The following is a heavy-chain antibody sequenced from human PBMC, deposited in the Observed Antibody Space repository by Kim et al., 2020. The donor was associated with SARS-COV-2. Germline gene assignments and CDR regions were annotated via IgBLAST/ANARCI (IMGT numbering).Heavy chain of an antibody. V-gene: IGHV4-34*01. CDR1: GGSFSGYY. D-gene: IGHD3-10*01. CDR3: ARVGYYYGSGSKYNWFDP. J-gene: IGHJ5*02. CDR2: INHSGST. Sequence: SETLSLTCAVYGGSFSGYYWSWIRQPPGKGLEWIGEINHSGSTNYNPSLKSRVTISVDTSKNQFSLKLSSVTAADTAVYYCARVGYYYGSGSKYNWFDPWGQGTLVTVSS.